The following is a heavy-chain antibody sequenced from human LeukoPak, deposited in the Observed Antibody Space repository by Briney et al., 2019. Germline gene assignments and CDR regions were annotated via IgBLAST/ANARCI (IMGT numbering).Heavy chain of an antibody. J-gene: IGHJ5*02. V-gene: IGHV4-34*01. CDR1: GGSFSGYY. D-gene: IGHD3-22*01. CDR2: INHSGST. Sequence: SETLSLTCAVYGGSFSGYYWSWIRQPPGKGLEWIGEINHSGSTNYNPSLKSRVTISVDTSKNQFSLKLSSVTAADTAVYYCARGFDSSGYRNWFDPWGQGTLVTVSS. CDR3: ARGFDSSGYRNWFDP.